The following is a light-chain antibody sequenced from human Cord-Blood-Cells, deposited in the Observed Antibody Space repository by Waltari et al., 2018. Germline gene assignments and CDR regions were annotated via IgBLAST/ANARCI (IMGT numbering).Light chain of an antibody. Sequence: DIQMTQPPSSLSASVGDRVTITCRASQRISSYLNWYQQKPGKAPKLLIYAASSLQSGVPSRFSGSGSGTDFTLTISNLQPEDFATYYCQQSYSTRPFGQGTKVEIK. CDR1: QRISSY. CDR3: QQSYSTRP. CDR2: AAS. V-gene: IGKV1-39*01. J-gene: IGKJ1*01.